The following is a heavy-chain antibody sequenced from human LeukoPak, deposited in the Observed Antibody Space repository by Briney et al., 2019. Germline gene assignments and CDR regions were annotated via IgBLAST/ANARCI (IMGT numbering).Heavy chain of an antibody. J-gene: IGHJ2*01. Sequence: GESLKISCKSSGFTFTTYWIGWVRQMPGKGLEGMGVIYPRDSDTIYSPSFQGQVTISADKSINTAYLQWTGLKASDTAIYYCAGPRMYGGNSLWYFDLWGRGTLVTVSS. D-gene: IGHD4-23*01. CDR3: AGPRMYGGNSLWYFDL. CDR1: GFTFTTYW. V-gene: IGHV5-51*01. CDR2: IYPRDSDT.